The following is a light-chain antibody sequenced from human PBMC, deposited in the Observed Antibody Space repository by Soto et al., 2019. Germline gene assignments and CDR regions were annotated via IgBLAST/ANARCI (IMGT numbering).Light chain of an antibody. CDR1: SSDVGGYNY. J-gene: IGLJ1*01. V-gene: IGLV2-14*01. CDR3: SSYTSSSTPNV. CDR2: DVT. Sequence: QSALTQPASVSGSPGPSITISCTGTSSDVGGYNYVSWYQQHPVKAPKLMIYDVTNRPSGVSDRFSGSKSGNTASLTISGLQAEDEADYYCSSYTSSSTPNVFRTGTNAPV.